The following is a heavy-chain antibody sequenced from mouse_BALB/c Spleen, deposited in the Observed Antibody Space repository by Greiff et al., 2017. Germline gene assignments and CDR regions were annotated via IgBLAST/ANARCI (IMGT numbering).Heavy chain of an antibody. J-gene: IGHJ4*01. CDR1: GYSITSGYY. V-gene: IGHV3-6*02. CDR2: ISYDGSN. CDR3: AREKSAMDY. Sequence: EVQVVESGPGLVKPSQSLSLTCSVTGYSITSGYYWNWIRQFPGNKLEWMGYISYDGSNNYNPSLKNRISITRDTSKNQFFLKLNSVTTEDTATYYCAREKSAMDYWGQGTSVTVSS.